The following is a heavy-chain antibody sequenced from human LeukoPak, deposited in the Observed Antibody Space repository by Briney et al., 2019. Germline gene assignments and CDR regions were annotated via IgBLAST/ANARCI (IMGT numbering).Heavy chain of an antibody. CDR1: GGSMSSFY. CDR3: ARDVGGGPFFDY. J-gene: IGHJ4*02. CDR2: IYYRGST. D-gene: IGHD2-15*01. V-gene: IGHV4-59*01. Sequence: ASETLSLTCTVSGGSMSSFYWGWLRQPPGKGLEWLGYIYYRGSTDYNPSFKSRVDISVDTSKDQFSLKLSSVTAGDTAVYYCARDVGGGPFFDYWGQGTLVTVSS.